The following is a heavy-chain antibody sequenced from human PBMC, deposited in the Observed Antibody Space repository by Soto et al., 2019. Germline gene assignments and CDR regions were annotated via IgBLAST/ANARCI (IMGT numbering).Heavy chain of an antibody. CDR3: ARGGTSGSAVYNWFDP. D-gene: IGHD3-10*01. CDR1: GASVSSFS. CDR2: IHNSGGT. Sequence: NPSETLSLTCSVTGASVSSFSWSWIRQSPGKGLEWIGYIHNSGGTNYTPSLRSRVTISVDTSKNLLSLNLTSLTAADTAVYYCARGGTSGSAVYNWFDPWGQGTLVT. V-gene: IGHV4-59*02. J-gene: IGHJ5*02.